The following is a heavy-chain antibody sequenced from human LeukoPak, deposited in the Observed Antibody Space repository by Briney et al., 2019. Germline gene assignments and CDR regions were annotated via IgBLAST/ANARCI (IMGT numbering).Heavy chain of an antibody. CDR2: ISSSGSTI. J-gene: IGHJ6*02. D-gene: IGHD6-13*01. Sequence: KPGGSLRLSCAASGFTFSDYYMSWIRQAPGKGLEWVSYISSSGSTIYYADSVKGRFTISRDNSKNTLYLQMNSLRAEDTAVYYCAKDRGEVRGIAAAEPPAGYYGMDVWGQGTTVTVSS. V-gene: IGHV3-11*01. CDR3: AKDRGEVRGIAAAEPPAGYYGMDV. CDR1: GFTFSDYY.